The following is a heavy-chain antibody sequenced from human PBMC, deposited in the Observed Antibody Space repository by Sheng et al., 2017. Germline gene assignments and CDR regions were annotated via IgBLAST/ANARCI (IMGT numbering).Heavy chain of an antibody. J-gene: IGHJ4*02. V-gene: IGHV4-39*07. CDR3: ARTPYYYDSSGWY. D-gene: IGHD3-22*01. CDR2: IYYTGTT. Sequence: QLQLQESGPGLVRPSETLSLTCTVSGGSISSSSYYWGWIRQPPGKGLEWIGSIYYTGTTYYNPSLKSRVTILVDTSKSQVSLKLTSVTAADTAVYYCARTPYYYDSSGWYWGQGMLLTVSS. CDR1: GGSISSSSYY.